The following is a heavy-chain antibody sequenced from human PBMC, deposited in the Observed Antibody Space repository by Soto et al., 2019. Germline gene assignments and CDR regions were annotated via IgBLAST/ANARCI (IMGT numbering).Heavy chain of an antibody. D-gene: IGHD6-6*01. CDR2: ISYDGSNK. CDR1: GFTFSSYA. J-gene: IGHJ4*02. CDR3: ARASIPRVRSSSFGY. Sequence: QVQLVESGGGVVQPGRSLRLSCAASGFTFSSYAMHWVRQAPGKGLEWVAVISYDGSNKYYADSVKGRFTISRDNSKNTLYLQMNSLRAEDTAVYYCARASIPRVRSSSFGYWGQGTLVTVSS. V-gene: IGHV3-30-3*01.